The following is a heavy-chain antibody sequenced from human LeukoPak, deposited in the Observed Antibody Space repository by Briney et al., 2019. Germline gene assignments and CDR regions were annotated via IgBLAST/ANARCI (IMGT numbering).Heavy chain of an antibody. V-gene: IGHV3-53*01. CDR2: IFGGGST. Sequence: GGSLRLSCAATGLSVSSNFMSWVRQAPGKGLEWVSVIFGGGSTYYADSVKGRFTISTDIPKNTLYLQMNSLRVEDTAVYYCAGTSAFVVVTARVDYWGQGTLVTVSS. J-gene: IGHJ4*02. D-gene: IGHD2-21*02. CDR3: AGTSAFVVVTARVDY. CDR1: GLSVSSNF.